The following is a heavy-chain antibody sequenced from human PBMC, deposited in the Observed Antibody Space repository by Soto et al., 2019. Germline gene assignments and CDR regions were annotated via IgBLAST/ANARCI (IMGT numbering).Heavy chain of an antibody. Sequence: ASVKVSCKASGYTFTSYAMHWVRQAPGQRLEWMGWINAGNGNTKYSQKFQGRVTITRDTSASTAYMELSSLRSEDTAVYYCARAPHYGSGSQRPKGWFDPWGQGTLVTVSS. J-gene: IGHJ5*02. CDR3: ARAPHYGSGSQRPKGWFDP. V-gene: IGHV1-3*01. CDR1: GYTFTSYA. D-gene: IGHD3-10*01. CDR2: INAGNGNT.